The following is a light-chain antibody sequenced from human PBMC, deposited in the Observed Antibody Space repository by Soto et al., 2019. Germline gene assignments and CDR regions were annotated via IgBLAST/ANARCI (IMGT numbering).Light chain of an antibody. CDR3: QQYGRSIT. Sequence: EIVLTQSEGTMSLSPLERDIVCWRASQSVNNKYLAWYHQKPGQAPRLLIYGASSRATGIPDRFSGSGSGTDFTLTISRLEPEDFAVYYCQQYGRSITLGQGTRLEIK. CDR1: QSVNNKY. J-gene: IGKJ5*01. V-gene: IGKV3-20*01. CDR2: GAS.